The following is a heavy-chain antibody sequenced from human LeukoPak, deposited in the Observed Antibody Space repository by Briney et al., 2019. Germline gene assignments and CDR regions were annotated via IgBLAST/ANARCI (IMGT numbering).Heavy chain of an antibody. D-gene: IGHD3-22*01. V-gene: IGHV4-59*01. CDR1: GASITSSY. CDR3: ARGQSSGYYSFDQ. J-gene: IGHJ4*02. CDR2: IYYSGST. Sequence: SETLSLTCSVSGASITSSYWSWIRQPPGKGLEWIGYIYYSGSTDYNPSLKSRVTISIDTSKNQFSLNLTSVTAADTAVYYCARGQSSGYYSFDQWGQGTLVTVSS.